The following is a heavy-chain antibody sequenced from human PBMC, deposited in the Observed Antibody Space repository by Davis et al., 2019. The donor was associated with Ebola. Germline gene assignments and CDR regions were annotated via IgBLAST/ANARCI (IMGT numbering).Heavy chain of an antibody. CDR2: IYPGDSDT. D-gene: IGHD3-10*01. Sequence: AESLKISCKGSGYSFTSYWISWVRQMPAKGLEWMGIIYPGDSDTRYSPSFEGQVTISVDRSISTAYLQWSSLKASDTAMYYCARHGVTMVRGVNWFDPWGQGTLVTVSS. CDR1: GYSFTSYW. V-gene: IGHV5-51*01. CDR3: ARHGVTMVRGVNWFDP. J-gene: IGHJ5*02.